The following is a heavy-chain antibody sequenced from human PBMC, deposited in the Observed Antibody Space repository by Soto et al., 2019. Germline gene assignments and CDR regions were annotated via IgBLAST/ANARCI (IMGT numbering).Heavy chain of an antibody. CDR3: ARDRGSYGYRLLDYYYGMDV. Sequence: GGSLRLSCAASGFTFSSYAMHWVRQAPGKGLEWVAVISYDGSNKYYADSVKGRFTISRDNSKNTLYLQMNSLRAEDTAVYYCARDRGSYGYRLLDYYYGMDVWGQGTTVTVSS. J-gene: IGHJ6*02. CDR1: GFTFSSYA. D-gene: IGHD5-18*01. V-gene: IGHV3-30-3*01. CDR2: ISYDGSNK.